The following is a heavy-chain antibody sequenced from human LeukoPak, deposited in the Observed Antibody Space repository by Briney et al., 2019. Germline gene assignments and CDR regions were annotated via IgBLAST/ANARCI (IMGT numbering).Heavy chain of an antibody. CDR2: INADGRTT. D-gene: IGHD2-15*01. CDR3: ARVLCSGGYCYYFDY. V-gene: IGHV3-74*01. CDR1: GFTVTSNY. J-gene: IGHJ4*02. Sequence: GGSLRLSCAASGFTVTSNYMSWVRQAPGKGLVWVSRINADGRTTNYADSVKGRFTISRDNAKKTLHLQMNSLKVEDAAVYYCARVLCSGGYCYYFDYWGQGTLVTVSS.